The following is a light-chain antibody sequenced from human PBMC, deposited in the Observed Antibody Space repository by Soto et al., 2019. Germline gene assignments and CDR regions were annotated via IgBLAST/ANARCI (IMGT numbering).Light chain of an antibody. CDR2: GAS. CDR3: QQNYSTPLT. J-gene: IGKJ4*01. V-gene: IGKV1-39*01. Sequence: DIQVTRSPSSLSASVWEICTMTFRASQSISTYLSWYQQQVGTAPKLLIYGASTLQSGMPSRFSGSASGTDFTLTISSLQPEDFATYYCQQNYSTPLTFGGGTKVDIK. CDR1: QSISTY.